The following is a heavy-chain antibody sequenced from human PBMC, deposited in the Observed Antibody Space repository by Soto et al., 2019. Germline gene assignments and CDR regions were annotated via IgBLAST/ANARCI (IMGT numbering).Heavy chain of an antibody. CDR3: ARDHYYDSSGYYGSFDY. CDR1: GFTFSDYY. V-gene: IGHV3-11*01. CDR2: ISSSGSTI. J-gene: IGHJ4*02. Sequence: PGGSLRLSCAASGFTFSDYYMSWIRQAPGKGLEWVSYISSSGSTIYCADSVKGRFTISRDNAKNSLYLQMNSLRAEDTAVYYCARDHYYDSSGYYGSFDYWGQGTLVTVSS. D-gene: IGHD3-22*01.